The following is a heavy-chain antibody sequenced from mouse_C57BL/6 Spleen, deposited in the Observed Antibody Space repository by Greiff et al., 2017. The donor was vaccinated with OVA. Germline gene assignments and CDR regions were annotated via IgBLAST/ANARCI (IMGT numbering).Heavy chain of an antibody. J-gene: IGHJ4*01. D-gene: IGHD2-4*01. CDR1: GYTFTDYY. CDR3: ARRLRRGYAMDY. Sequence: EVQLQQSGPELVKPGASVKISCKASGYTFTDYYMNWVKQSHGKSLEWIGDINPNNGGTSYNQKFKGKATLTVDKSSSTAYMELRSLTSAGSAVYYGARRLRRGYAMDYGGQGTSVTVSS. CDR2: INPNNGGT. V-gene: IGHV1-26*01.